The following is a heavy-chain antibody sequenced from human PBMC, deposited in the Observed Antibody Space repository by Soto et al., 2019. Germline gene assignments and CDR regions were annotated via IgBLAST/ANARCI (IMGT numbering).Heavy chain of an antibody. V-gene: IGHV1-69*02. CDR1: GGTFSKFC. Sequence: QVQLVQSGAEVKAPGSSVKVSCKLSGGTFSKFCITWVRQAPGQGLEWMGRINPVLGIVDYPQEFEGRVTMTANTSTSTAYMELNSLISDDTAMFYCAKSLMPVLVDFNYGVDYFDSWGQGTLGTVPS. CDR3: AKSLMPVLVDFNYGVDYFDS. CDR2: INPVLGIV. J-gene: IGHJ4*02. D-gene: IGHD3-3*01.